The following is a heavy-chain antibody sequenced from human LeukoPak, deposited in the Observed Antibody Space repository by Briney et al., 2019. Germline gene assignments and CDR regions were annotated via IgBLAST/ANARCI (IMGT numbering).Heavy chain of an antibody. V-gene: IGHV3-30*02. CDR1: GFIFSNYG. D-gene: IGHD6-19*01. CDR2: IRYDGSNK. Sequence: GGSLRLSCGASGFIFSNYGIHWVRQAPGKGLEWVAFIRYDGSNKYYADSVKGRFTISRDNSKNTLYLQMNSPRVEDTAVYYCARTREQWQVLDYWGQGTLVTVSS. J-gene: IGHJ4*02. CDR3: ARTREQWQVLDY.